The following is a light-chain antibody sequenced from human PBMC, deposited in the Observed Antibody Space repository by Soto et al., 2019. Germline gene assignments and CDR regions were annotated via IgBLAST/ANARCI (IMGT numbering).Light chain of an antibody. V-gene: IGKV1-5*01. CDR2: DAS. Sequence: DIQMTQSPSTLSASVGDRVTITCRASQSIRSWLAWYQQKPGKAPQLLIYDASNWESGVPSRFSGSGSGTEFTLTISSLQPDDFATYYCQQYDSFSKTFGRGTKVDIK. CDR3: QQYDSFSKT. CDR1: QSIRSW. J-gene: IGKJ1*01.